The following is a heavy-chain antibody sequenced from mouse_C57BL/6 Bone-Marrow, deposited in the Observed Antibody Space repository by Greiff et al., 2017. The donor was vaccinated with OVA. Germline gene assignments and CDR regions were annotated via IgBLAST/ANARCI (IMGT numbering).Heavy chain of an antibody. CDR3: ARWGFITTVVATPFAY. CDR1: GYTFTSYW. CDR2: IYPGSGST. J-gene: IGHJ3*01. Sequence: VQLQQPGAELVKPGASVKMSCKASGYTFTSYWITWVKQRPGQGLEWIGDIYPGSGSTNYNEKFKSKATLTVDTSSSTAYMQLSSLTSEDSAVYYCARWGFITTVVATPFAYWGQGTLVTVSA. D-gene: IGHD1-1*01. V-gene: IGHV1-55*01.